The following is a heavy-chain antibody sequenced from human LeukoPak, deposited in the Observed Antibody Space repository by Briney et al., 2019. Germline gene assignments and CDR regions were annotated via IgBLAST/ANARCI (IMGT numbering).Heavy chain of an antibody. J-gene: IGHJ4*02. CDR2: IYYSGST. V-gene: IGHV4-39*07. D-gene: IGHD2-21*02. CDR3: ARENEVTAIRIDY. CDR1: GGSISSSSYY. Sequence: SETLSLTCTVSGGSISSSSYYWGWIRQPPGTGLEWIGSIYYSGSTYYNPSLKSRVTISVDTSKNQFSLKLSSVTAADTAVYYCARENEVTAIRIDYWGQGTLVTVSS.